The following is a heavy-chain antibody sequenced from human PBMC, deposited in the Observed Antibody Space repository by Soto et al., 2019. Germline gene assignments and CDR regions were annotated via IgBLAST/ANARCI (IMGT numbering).Heavy chain of an antibody. CDR1: GGSFSGYY. Sequence: SETLSLTCAVYGGSFSGYYWSWIRQPPGKGLEWIGEINHSGSTNYNPSLKSRVTISVDTSKNQFSLKLSSVTAADTAVYYCARLKGYQLLHSNWFDPWGQG. J-gene: IGHJ5*02. CDR3: ARLKGYQLLHSNWFDP. CDR2: INHSGST. D-gene: IGHD2-2*01. V-gene: IGHV4-34*01.